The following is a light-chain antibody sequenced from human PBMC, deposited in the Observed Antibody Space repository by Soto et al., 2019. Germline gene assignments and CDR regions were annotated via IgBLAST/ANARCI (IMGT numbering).Light chain of an antibody. V-gene: IGKV3-20*01. CDR1: QSVSSSY. J-gene: IGKJ2*01. CDR2: GAS. Sequence: EIVLTQSPGTLSLSPGERATLSCTASQSVSSSYLAWYQQKPGQAPRLLIYGASSRATGIPDRFSGSGSGTDFTITISRLEPEDFAVYYCQQYGSSPDAFGQGTKLEIK. CDR3: QQYGSSPDA.